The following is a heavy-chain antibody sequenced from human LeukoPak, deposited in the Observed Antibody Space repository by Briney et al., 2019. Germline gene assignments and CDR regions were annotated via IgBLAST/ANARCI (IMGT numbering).Heavy chain of an antibody. J-gene: IGHJ6*02. CDR1: GYTFTSYD. D-gene: IGHD3-16*01. V-gene: IGHV1-46*01. Sequence: ASVKVSCKASGYTFTSYDINWVRQAPGQGLEWMGIINPSGGSTSYAQKFQGRVTMTRDTSTSTVYMELSSLRSEDTAVYYCARVDGDYYGMDVWGQGTTVTVSS. CDR2: INPSGGST. CDR3: ARVDGDYYGMDV.